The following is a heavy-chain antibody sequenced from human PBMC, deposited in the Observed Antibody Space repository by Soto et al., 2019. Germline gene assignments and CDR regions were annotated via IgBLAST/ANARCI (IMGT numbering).Heavy chain of an antibody. CDR3: AKDPTNGYGGHELSLEVSYYYGMDV. CDR2: ISYNGGKK. V-gene: IGHV3-30*18. D-gene: IGHD5-12*01. Sequence: PGGSLRLSCAASGFSFRSYGMHWVRQTPGKGLEWVAVISYNGGKKYYVDSVKGRFTISRDNSENTVDLEMNSLRGEDTAVYYCAKDPTNGYGGHELSLEVSYYYGMDVWGQGTTVTVSS. CDR1: GFSFRSYG. J-gene: IGHJ6*02.